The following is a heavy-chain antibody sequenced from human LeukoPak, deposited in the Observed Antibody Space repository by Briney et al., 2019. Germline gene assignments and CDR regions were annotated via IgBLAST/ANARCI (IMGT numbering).Heavy chain of an antibody. V-gene: IGHV3-48*03. J-gene: IGHJ5*02. CDR3: ARGERGQGIGLSNWFDP. CDR2: ISSSGSTI. CDR1: GFTFSSYE. Sequence: GGSLRLSCAASGFTFSSYEMNWVRQAPGKGLEWVSYISSSGSTIYYADSVKGRFTISRDNAKNSLYLQMNSLRAEDTAVYYCARGERGQGIGLSNWFDPWGQGTLVTVSS. D-gene: IGHD1-26*01.